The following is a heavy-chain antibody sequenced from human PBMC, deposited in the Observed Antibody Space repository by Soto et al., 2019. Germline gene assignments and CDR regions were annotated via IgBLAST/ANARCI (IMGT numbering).Heavy chain of an antibody. D-gene: IGHD3-10*01. J-gene: IGHJ5*02. CDR1: GGSISSGGYY. Sequence: SETLSLTCTVSGGSISSGGYYWSWIRQHPGKGLEWIGYIYYSGSTYYNPSLKSRVTISVDTSKNRFSLKLSSVTAADTAVYYCARGGSGSYYILYNWFEPWGHVTLVNVSS. CDR3: ARGGSGSYYILYNWFEP. CDR2: IYYSGST. V-gene: IGHV4-31*03.